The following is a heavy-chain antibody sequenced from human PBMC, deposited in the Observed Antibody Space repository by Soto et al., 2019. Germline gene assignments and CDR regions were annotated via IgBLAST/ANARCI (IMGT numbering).Heavy chain of an antibody. J-gene: IGHJ4*02. CDR1: GYTFSSYD. D-gene: IGHD3-3*01. CDR3: ARKGFLDRLLDF. CDR2: VNPNSGDT. V-gene: IGHV1-8*01. Sequence: QVQLVQSGAEVKKPGASVKVSCKASGYTFSSYDIIWVRQAAGQGLEWMGWVNPNSGDTDYEQKFQGRVTMTRVTSIRTAYMELSSLRSEDSAVYYCARKGFLDRLLDFCGRGTLVTVSS.